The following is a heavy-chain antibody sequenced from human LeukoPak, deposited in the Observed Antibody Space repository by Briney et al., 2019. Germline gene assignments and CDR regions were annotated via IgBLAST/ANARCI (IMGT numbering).Heavy chain of an antibody. CDR3: ARDMITMVRGVIYDWFDA. J-gene: IGHJ5*02. CDR1: GGSISSYY. V-gene: IGHV4-59*01. D-gene: IGHD3-10*01. Sequence: SETLSLTCTVSGGSISSYYWSWIRQPPGKGLEWIGYIYYSGSTNYNPSLKSRVTISVDTSKNQFSLKLSSVTAADTAVYYCARDMITMVRGVIYDWFDAWGQGTLVTVSS. CDR2: IYYSGST.